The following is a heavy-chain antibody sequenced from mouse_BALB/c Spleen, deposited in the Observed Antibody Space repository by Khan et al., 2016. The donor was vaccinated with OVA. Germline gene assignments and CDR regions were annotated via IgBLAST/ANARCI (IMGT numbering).Heavy chain of an antibody. CDR3: AKGLWSHFFAVDY. CDR1: GFSLTDYG. CDR2: IWGGGST. V-gene: IGHV2-6-5*01. D-gene: IGHD1-1*02. Sequence: VQLQESGPGLVAPSQSLSITCSVSGFSLTDYGVSWIRQPPGKGLEWLGVIWGGGSTYYNSHLESRLSISKDNSKSQVFLRMNSLQTADTAMYYCAKGLWSHFFAVDYWGQGTSVTVSS. J-gene: IGHJ4*01.